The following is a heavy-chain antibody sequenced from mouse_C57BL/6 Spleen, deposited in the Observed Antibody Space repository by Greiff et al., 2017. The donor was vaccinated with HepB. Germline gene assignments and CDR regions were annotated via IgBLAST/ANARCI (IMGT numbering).Heavy chain of an antibody. V-gene: IGHV1-64*01. CDR2: IHPNSGST. CDR3: ARPAQAY. Sequence: QVQLKESGAELVKPGASVKLSCKASGYTFTSYWMHWVKQRPGQGLEWIGMIHPNSGSTNYNEKFKSKATLTVDKSSSTAYMQLSSLTSEDSAVYYCARPAQAYWGQGTLVTVSA. J-gene: IGHJ3*01. D-gene: IGHD3-2*02. CDR1: GYTFTSYW.